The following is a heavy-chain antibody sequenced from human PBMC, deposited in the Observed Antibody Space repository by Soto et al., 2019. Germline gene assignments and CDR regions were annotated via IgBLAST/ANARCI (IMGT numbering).Heavy chain of an antibody. Sequence: VQLVESGGGLVQPGGSLRRSCAASGFTFSSYWMSWVRQAPGKGLEWVANIKEDGSERYYVDSVKGRFTISRDNAKNSLYLQMNSLRAEDTAVYYCARATGADKEDYWGQGTLVTVSS. V-gene: IGHV3-7*04. CDR2: IKEDGSER. J-gene: IGHJ4*02. D-gene: IGHD3-10*01. CDR3: ARATGADKEDY. CDR1: GFTFSSYW.